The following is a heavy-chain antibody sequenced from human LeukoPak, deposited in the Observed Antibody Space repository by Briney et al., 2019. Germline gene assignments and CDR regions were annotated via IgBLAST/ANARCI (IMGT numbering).Heavy chain of an antibody. D-gene: IGHD5-12*01. Sequence: LGASVKVSCKASGYTFTGYYMHWVRQAPGQGLEWMGWINPNSGGTNYAQKFQGRVTMTRDTSISTAYMELSRLRSDDTAVYYCARDYKSLRSGIYYFDYWGQGTLVTVSS. J-gene: IGHJ4*02. V-gene: IGHV1-2*03. CDR1: GYTFTGYY. CDR2: INPNSGGT. CDR3: ARDYKSLRSGIYYFDY.